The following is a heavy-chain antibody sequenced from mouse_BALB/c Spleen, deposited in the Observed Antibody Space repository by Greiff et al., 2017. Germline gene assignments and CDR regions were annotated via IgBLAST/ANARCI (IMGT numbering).Heavy chain of an antibody. CDR3: ARDYGSSDYYAMDY. CDR2: INPYNGAT. CDR1: GYSFTGYY. Sequence: EVKLVESGPELVKPGASVKISCKASGYSFTGYYMHWVKQSHVKSLEWIGRINPYNGATSYNQNFKDKASLTVDKSSSTAYMELHSLTSEDSAVYYCARDYGSSDYYAMDYWGQGTSVTVSS. D-gene: IGHD1-1*01. J-gene: IGHJ4*01. V-gene: IGHV1-31*01.